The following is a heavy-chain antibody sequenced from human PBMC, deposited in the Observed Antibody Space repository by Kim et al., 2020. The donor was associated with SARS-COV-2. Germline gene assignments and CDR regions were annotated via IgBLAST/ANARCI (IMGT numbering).Heavy chain of an antibody. Sequence: ASVKVSCKASGYTFTSYAMHWVRQAPGQRLEWMGWINAGNGNTKYSQKFQGRVTITRDTSASTAYMELSSLRSEDTAVYYCARGLRDGYTIDYWGQGTLVTVSS. D-gene: IGHD5-12*01. CDR2: INAGNGNT. CDR1: GYTFTSYA. J-gene: IGHJ4*02. V-gene: IGHV1-3*01. CDR3: ARGLRDGYTIDY.